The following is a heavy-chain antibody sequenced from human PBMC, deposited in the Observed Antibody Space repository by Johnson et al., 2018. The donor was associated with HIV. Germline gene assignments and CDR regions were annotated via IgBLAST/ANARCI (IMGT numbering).Heavy chain of an antibody. CDR3: AREARGERSAVAVSDAFDI. CDR2: IKQDGSEK. D-gene: IGHD6-19*01. Sequence: MQLVESVGGLVQPGGSLRLSCAASGFTFSSYWMSWVRQAPGKGLEWVANIKQDGSEKYYVDSVKGRFTISRDNAKNSLYLQMNSLRAEDTAVYYCAREARGERSAVAVSDAFDIWGQGTMVTVSS. J-gene: IGHJ3*02. V-gene: IGHV3-7*01. CDR1: GFTFSSYW.